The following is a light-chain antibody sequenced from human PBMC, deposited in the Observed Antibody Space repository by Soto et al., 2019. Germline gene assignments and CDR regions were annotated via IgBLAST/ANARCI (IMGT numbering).Light chain of an antibody. CDR1: QSVSSSY. V-gene: IGKV3-20*01. CDR3: QQYGSSPLT. CDR2: GAS. J-gene: IGKJ4*01. Sequence: EIVLTQSPDTLSLSPGERATLSCRASQSVSSSYLAWYQQKPGQAPRLLIYGASSRATGIPDRFSGSESGTDFTLTISRLEPEDFAVYYCQQYGSSPLTFCGGTKVEIK.